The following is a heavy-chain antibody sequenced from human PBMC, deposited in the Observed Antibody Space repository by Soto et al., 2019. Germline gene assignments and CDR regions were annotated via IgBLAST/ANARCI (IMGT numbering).Heavy chain of an antibody. V-gene: IGHV5-10-1*01. J-gene: IGHJ4*02. D-gene: IGHD3-9*01. CDR1: GYSFTSYW. CDR3: ARHANLYDILTGYYNDYFDY. Sequence: GESLKISCKGSGYSFTSYWIGWVRQMPGKGLEWMGRIDPSDSYTNYSPSFQGHVTISADKSISTAYLQWSSLKASDTAMYYCARHANLYDILTGYYNDYFDYWGQGTLVTVSS. CDR2: IDPSDSYT.